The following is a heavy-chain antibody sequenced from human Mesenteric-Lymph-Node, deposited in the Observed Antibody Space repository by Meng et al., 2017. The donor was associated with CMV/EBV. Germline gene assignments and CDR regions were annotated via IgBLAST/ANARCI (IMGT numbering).Heavy chain of an antibody. CDR3: AKDLPPRITMIVVGYGMDV. D-gene: IGHD3-22*01. CDR2: ISGSGGST. V-gene: IGHV3-23*01. CDR1: GFTFSSYA. J-gene: IGHJ6*02. Sequence: GESLKISCAASGFTFSSYAMSWVRQAPGKGLEWVSAISGSGGSTYYADSVKGRFTISRDNSKNTLYLQMNSLRAEDTAVYYCAKDLPPRITMIVVGYGMDVWGQGTTVTVSS.